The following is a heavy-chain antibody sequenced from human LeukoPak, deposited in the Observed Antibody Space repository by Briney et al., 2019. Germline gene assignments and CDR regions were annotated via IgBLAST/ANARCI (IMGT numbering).Heavy chain of an antibody. CDR1: GFTFNTHA. Sequence: PGGSLRLSCAASGFTFNTHAMNWVRQAPGKGLEWVSGVGGSGDTTYYGDSVKGRFTISRDNSKNTLYLQMNGLRAEDTAVYYCAKGVHQLVYKYGMDVWGRGTTVTVSS. D-gene: IGHD4/OR15-4a*01. CDR3: AKGVHQLVYKYGMDV. J-gene: IGHJ6*01. V-gene: IGHV3-23*01. CDR2: VGGSGDTT.